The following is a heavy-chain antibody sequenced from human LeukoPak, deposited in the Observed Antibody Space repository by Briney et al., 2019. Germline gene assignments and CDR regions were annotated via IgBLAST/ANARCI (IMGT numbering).Heavy chain of an antibody. CDR3: ATDQDGSGSFPIFDP. CDR2: ISSSSSYI. V-gene: IGHV3-21*01. J-gene: IGHJ5*02. D-gene: IGHD3-10*01. CDR1: GFTFSSYS. Sequence: PGGSLRLSCAASGFTFSSYSMNWVRQAPGKGLEWVSSISSSSSYIYYVDSVKGRFTISRDNAKNSLYLQMNSLRAEDTAVYYCATDQDGSGSFPIFDPWGQGTLVTVSS.